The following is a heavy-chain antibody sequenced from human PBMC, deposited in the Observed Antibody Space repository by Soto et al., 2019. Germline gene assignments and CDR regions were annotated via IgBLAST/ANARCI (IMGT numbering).Heavy chain of an antibody. CDR2: IKPDGSEK. Sequence: GGSLRLSCAASGFTFRTYWMSWVRQAPGKGLEWVANIKPDGSEKWYVDSVKGRFTISRDNTKNSLYLQVNSLRVEDTAVYYCARGDYYDTSGPFSDAFDIWGQGTMVTVSS. CDR1: GFTFRTYW. J-gene: IGHJ3*02. V-gene: IGHV3-7*04. CDR3: ARGDYYDTSGPFSDAFDI. D-gene: IGHD3-22*01.